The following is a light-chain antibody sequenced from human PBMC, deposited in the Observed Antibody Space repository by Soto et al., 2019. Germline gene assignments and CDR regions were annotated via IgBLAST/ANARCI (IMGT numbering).Light chain of an antibody. CDR1: QNINND. Sequence: EIVMTQSPDTLSVSPGERATLSCRASQNINNDLAWYQQKPGQAPRLFIYDVSTRATGFPARCSGSGSGTEFTLTSSSLQSEDFAVYYCQQYNDWPRTFGQGTKVEIQ. CDR2: DVS. J-gene: IGKJ1*01. V-gene: IGKV3-15*01. CDR3: QQYNDWPRT.